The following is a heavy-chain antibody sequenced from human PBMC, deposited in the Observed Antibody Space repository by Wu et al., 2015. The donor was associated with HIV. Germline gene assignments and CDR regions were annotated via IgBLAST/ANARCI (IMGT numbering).Heavy chain of an antibody. CDR2: MNPISGDT. D-gene: IGHD6-19*01. CDR3: ARDKDPTIAVSYA. V-gene: IGHV1-2*02. Sequence: QVQLVQSGAEVKQPGASVKVSCKTSGYTFTAYFIHWVRQAPGQGLEWMGWMNPISGDTDYAQRFQGRVTMTRDTSINTAYMGLSSLTSDDTAVYFCARDKDPTIAVSYAWGQGTLVTVSS. CDR1: GYTFTAYF. J-gene: IGHJ4*02.